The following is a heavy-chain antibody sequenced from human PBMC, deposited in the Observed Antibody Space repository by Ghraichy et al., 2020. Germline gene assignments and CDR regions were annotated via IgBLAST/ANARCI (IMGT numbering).Heavy chain of an antibody. D-gene: IGHD6-25*01. CDR2: IYYSGST. CDR3: ARRRGYYVDY. J-gene: IGHJ4*02. Sequence: LEWIGSIYYSGSTYYNPSLKSRVTISVDTSKNQFSLKLSSVTAADTAVYYCARRRGYYVDYWGQGTL. V-gene: IGHV4-39*01.